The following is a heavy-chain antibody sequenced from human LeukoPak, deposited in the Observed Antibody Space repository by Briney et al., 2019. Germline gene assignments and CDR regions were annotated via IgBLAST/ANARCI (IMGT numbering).Heavy chain of an antibody. J-gene: IGHJ4*02. CDR2: IRRKANGGTT. V-gene: IGHV3-49*04. CDR3: SRVIDSVGNTYDY. CDR1: GFTFGDYA. Sequence: GGSLRLFCTASGFTFGDYAMTWVRQAPGKGLEWVGFIRRKANGGTTEYAASVKGRFSISRDDSKSIASLHMNSLKTEDTAVYYCSRVIDSVGNTYDYWGQGTLVTVSS. D-gene: IGHD4-23*01.